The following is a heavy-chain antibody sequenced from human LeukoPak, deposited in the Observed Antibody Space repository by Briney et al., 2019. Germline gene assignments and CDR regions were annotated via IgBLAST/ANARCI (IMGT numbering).Heavy chain of an antibody. Sequence: ASVKVSCKASGYTFTGYYMHWVRQAPGQGLEWMGWINPNSGGTNYAQKFQGRVTMTRDTSISTAYMELSRLRSDDTAVYYCARVDGYNSPFGYWGQGTLVTVSS. J-gene: IGHJ4*02. CDR2: INPNSGGT. CDR1: GYTFTGYY. V-gene: IGHV1-2*02. CDR3: ARVDGYNSPFGY. D-gene: IGHD5-24*01.